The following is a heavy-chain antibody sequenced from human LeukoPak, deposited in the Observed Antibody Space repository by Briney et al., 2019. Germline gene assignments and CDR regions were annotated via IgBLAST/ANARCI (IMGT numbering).Heavy chain of an antibody. CDR2: ISASDGRT. D-gene: IGHD3/OR15-3a*01. CDR3: ARVILGDLEL. Sequence: GGSLRLSCAASGFTFSSYVMSWVRQAPGKGLGWVSTISASDGRTFYADSVMGRFTISRDNAKNSLYLQMNSLRAEDTAVYYCARVILGDLELWGQGTLVTVSS. J-gene: IGHJ5*02. CDR1: GFTFSSYV. V-gene: IGHV3-23*01.